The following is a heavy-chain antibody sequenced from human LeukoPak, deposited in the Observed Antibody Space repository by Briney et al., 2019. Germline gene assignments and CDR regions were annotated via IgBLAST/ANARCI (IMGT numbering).Heavy chain of an antibody. D-gene: IGHD1-26*01. Sequence: GGSLRLSCAASGFTFSSYGMHWVRQAPGKGLEWVAVISYDGGNKYYADSVRGRFTISRDNSKNTLYLQMNSLRAEDTAVYYCAKGGSHTTRNWFDPWGQGTLVTVSS. J-gene: IGHJ5*02. CDR2: ISYDGGNK. CDR3: AKGGSHTTRNWFDP. V-gene: IGHV3-30*18. CDR1: GFTFSSYG.